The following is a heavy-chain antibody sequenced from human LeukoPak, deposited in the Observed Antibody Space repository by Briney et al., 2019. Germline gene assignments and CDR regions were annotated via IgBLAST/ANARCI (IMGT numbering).Heavy chain of an antibody. J-gene: IGHJ5*02. CDR2: IYYSGST. CDR3: ARGRGGYWADWFDP. V-gene: IGHV4-39*07. Sequence: SETLSLTCTVSGGSISGSSYYWGWIRQPPGKGLEWIGSIYYSGSTYYNPSLKSRVTISVDTSKNQFSLKLSSVTAADTAVYYCARGRGGYWADWFDPWGQGTLVTVSS. D-gene: IGHD6-13*01. CDR1: GGSISGSSYY.